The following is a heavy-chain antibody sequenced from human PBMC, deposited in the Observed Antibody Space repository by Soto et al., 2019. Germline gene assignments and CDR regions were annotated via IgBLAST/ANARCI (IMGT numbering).Heavy chain of an antibody. CDR3: GRGQATFDP. J-gene: IGHJ5*02. Sequence: QIQLVQSGAELKKPGASVKVSCKASGYTFTNYAMHWVRQAPGQRLEWMGRIKTANGDTIYSQNFQGRVTITRDTSARTVYLELSSLRFEDTAVYYCGRGQATFDPWGQGTLVTVSS. CDR2: IKTANGDT. CDR1: GYTFTNYA. V-gene: IGHV1-3*04.